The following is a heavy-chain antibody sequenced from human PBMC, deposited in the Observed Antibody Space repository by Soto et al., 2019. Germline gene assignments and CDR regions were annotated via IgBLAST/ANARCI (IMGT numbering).Heavy chain of an antibody. J-gene: IGHJ4*02. CDR3: AKAGLGMATNSSAFDY. CDR2: ISGSGGST. CDR1: GFTFSSYA. V-gene: IGHV3-23*01. D-gene: IGHD5-12*01. Sequence: GGSLRLSCAASGFTFSSYAMSWVRQAPGKGLEWVSAISGSGGSTYYADSVKGRFTISRDNSKNTLYLQMNSLRAEDTSVYYCAKAGLGMATNSSAFDYWGQGTLVTVSS.